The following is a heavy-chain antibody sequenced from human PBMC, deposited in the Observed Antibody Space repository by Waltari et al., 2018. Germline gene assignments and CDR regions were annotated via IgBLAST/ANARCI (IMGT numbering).Heavy chain of an antibody. D-gene: IGHD1-26*01. CDR1: GGSISTYS. J-gene: IGHJ6*02. CDR2: IYYSGST. V-gene: IGHV4-59*01. Sequence: QVQLQESGPGLVKPSETLSLSCTVSGGSISTYSWNWIRQPPGKGLEWIGYIYYSGSTISHPSLKSRVTILVDTSKTQFSLKLSSGTAADTAVYYCARDRGSPYGMDVWGQGTTVTVSS. CDR3: ARDRGSPYGMDV.